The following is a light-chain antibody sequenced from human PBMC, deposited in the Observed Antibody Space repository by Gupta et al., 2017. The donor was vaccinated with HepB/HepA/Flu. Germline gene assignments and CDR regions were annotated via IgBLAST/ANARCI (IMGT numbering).Light chain of an antibody. CDR2: SND. V-gene: IGLV1-44*01. CDR3: ATGDGTLRGEV. J-gene: IGLJ2*01. Sequence: SVLTPPPSVSRPPGPKVAISCSGSSSNVGNNVVNWYQQVPGTAPKLLIYSNDQRPSGVPGRFSGAKCGTSASLAISGLQSEDEAVYYCATGDGTLRGEVIGGGTRLSVL. CDR1: SSNVGNNV.